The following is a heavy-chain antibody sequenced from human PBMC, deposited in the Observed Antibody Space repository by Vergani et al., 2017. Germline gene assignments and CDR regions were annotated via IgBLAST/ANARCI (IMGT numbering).Heavy chain of an antibody. Sequence: EVQLLESGGGLVQPGGSLRLSCAASGFTFSSYAMSWVRQAPGKGLEWVSAISGSGGSTYYADSVKGRFTISRDNSKNTLYLQMNSLRAEDTAVYYCAKEAVSSSGWYLGPAQHWGQGTLVTVSS. CDR1: GFTFSSYA. D-gene: IGHD6-19*01. CDR2: ISGSGGST. J-gene: IGHJ1*01. CDR3: AKEAVSSSGWYLGPAQH. V-gene: IGHV3-23*01.